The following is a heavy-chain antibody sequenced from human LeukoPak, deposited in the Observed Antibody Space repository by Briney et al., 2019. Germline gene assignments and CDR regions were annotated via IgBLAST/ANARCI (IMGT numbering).Heavy chain of an antibody. Sequence: GGSLRLSCAASGFTSSSYALSWVRQAPGKGLEWVSGISGSGGSTYYADSVKGRFTISRDYFKNTLYLQMNSLRAEDTAVYFCAKGDGYNYDNWFDPWGQGTLATVSS. V-gene: IGHV3-23*01. CDR3: AKGDGYNYDNWFDP. D-gene: IGHD5-24*01. J-gene: IGHJ5*02. CDR1: GFTSSSYA. CDR2: ISGSGGST.